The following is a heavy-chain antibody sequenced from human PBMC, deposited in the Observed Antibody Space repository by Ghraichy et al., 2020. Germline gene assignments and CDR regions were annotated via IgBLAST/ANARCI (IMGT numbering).Heavy chain of an antibody. Sequence: SETLSLICTVSGDSISSRSYYWGWIRQPPGKGLEWIGSMYYSGNTYYNPCLKSRVTMSADTSKNHFSLRLSSVTAADTAVYYCARDKSGNFDYWGQGTLVTVSS. J-gene: IGHJ4*02. CDR2: MYYSGNT. CDR1: GDSISSRSYY. CDR3: ARDKSGNFDY. D-gene: IGHD3-3*01. V-gene: IGHV4-39*02.